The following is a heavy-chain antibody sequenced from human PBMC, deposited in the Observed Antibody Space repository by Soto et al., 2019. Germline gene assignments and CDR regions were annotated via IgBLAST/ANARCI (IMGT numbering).Heavy chain of an antibody. J-gene: IGHJ4*02. CDR1: GGSISSSSYY. CDR3: VKATLQDGYPSRY. V-gene: IGHV4-39*07. Sequence: SETLSLTCTVSGGSISSSSYYWGWIRQPPGKGLEWIGSIYYSGSTYYNPSLKSRVTISVDTSKNQFSLKLSSLRAEDTAVYYCVKATLQDGYPSRYWGQGTLVTVSS. D-gene: IGHD5-12*01. CDR2: IYYSGST.